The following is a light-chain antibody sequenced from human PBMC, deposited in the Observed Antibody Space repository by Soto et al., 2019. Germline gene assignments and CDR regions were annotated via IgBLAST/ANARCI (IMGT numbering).Light chain of an antibody. Sequence: EIVLTQSPGTLSLSPGERATLSCRASQSVSSSYLAWYQQKPGQAPRLLIYGASSRATGIPDRFSGSGSGTDFILTISRLEPEDFAVYYCQQYSSLWTFGQGTKVDIK. CDR2: GAS. J-gene: IGKJ1*01. V-gene: IGKV3-20*01. CDR3: QQYSSLWT. CDR1: QSVSSSY.